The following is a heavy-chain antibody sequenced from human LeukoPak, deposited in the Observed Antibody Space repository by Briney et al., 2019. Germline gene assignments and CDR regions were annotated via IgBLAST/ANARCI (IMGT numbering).Heavy chain of an antibody. CDR3: AKAAQVAGRPNLGGHFDY. CDR2: ISGSGGST. J-gene: IGHJ4*02. CDR1: GFIFSSYW. D-gene: IGHD6-6*01. V-gene: IGHV3-23*01. Sequence: PGGSLRLSCVASGFIFSSYWMSWVRQAPGKGLEWVSTISGSGGSTYYAESVKGRFTISRDNNKNTLYLQMNSLRAEDTAVYYCAKAAQVAGRPNLGGHFDYWGLATLVTVSS.